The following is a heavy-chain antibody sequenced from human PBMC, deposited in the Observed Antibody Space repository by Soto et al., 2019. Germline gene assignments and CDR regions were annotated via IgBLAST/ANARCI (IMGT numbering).Heavy chain of an antibody. Sequence: EVHLVESGGGLVKPGGSLRLSCAVSGFTFSSCTMNWVRQAPGKGLEWVSSISPSTNHIYYADSVKGRFTISRDNAKNSLFLQTNSLRAEDTAVYYCSGCSGGACHQNYGMDVWGQGTTVTVSS. V-gene: IGHV3-21*01. CDR3: SGCSGGACHQNYGMDV. D-gene: IGHD2-15*01. CDR2: ISPSTNHI. J-gene: IGHJ6*02. CDR1: GFTFSSCT.